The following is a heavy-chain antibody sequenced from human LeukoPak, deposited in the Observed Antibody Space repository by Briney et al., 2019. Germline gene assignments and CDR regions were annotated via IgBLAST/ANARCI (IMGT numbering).Heavy chain of an antibody. CDR1: GGSISSGSYY. CDR3: ARHPRRGYSYGYIDY. Sequence: SETLSLTCTVSGGSISSGSYYWGWIRQPPGKGLEWIGSIYYSGSTYYNPSLKSRVTISVDTSKNQFSLKLSSVTAADTAVYYCARHPRRGYSYGYIDYWGQGTLVTVSS. J-gene: IGHJ4*02. D-gene: IGHD5-18*01. CDR2: IYYSGST. V-gene: IGHV4-39*01.